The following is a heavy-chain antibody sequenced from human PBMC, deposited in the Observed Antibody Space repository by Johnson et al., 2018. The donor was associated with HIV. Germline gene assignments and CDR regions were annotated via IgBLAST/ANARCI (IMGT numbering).Heavy chain of an antibody. J-gene: IGHJ3*02. Sequence: QVQLVESGGGLVKPGGSLRLSCAASGFTFSDYYMSWIRQAPGKGLEWVSYISSGGSTGYADSVKGRFTISRDNARNFLYLQMNSVRAEYTALYFCARVLNARPQWALDIWGQGTMVTVSS. CDR3: ARVLNARPQWALDI. V-gene: IGHV3-11*05. CDR1: GFTFSDYY. D-gene: IGHD5-24*01. CDR2: ISSGGST.